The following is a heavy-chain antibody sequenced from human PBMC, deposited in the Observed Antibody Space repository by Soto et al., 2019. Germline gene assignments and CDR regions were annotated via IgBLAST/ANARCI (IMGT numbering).Heavy chain of an antibody. CDR1: GGSIISGSYY. V-gene: IGHV4-61*01. CDR2: IYYSGST. D-gene: IGHD3-3*02. CDR3: ARLHAPIFGVVSWGFFDY. Sequence: SETLSLNCTVSGGSIISGSYYWSWIPQPPGKGLESIGYIYYSGSTNYNPSLKSRVTISVDTSKTQFSLKLSSVTAADTAIYYCARLHAPIFGVVSWGFFDYWGQGALVTVSS. J-gene: IGHJ4*02.